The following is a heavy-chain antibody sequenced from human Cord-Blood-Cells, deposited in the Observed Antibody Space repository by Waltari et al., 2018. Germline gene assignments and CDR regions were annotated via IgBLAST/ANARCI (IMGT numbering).Heavy chain of an antibody. CDR3: AKEDGSYYDY. V-gene: IGHV3-30*02. D-gene: IGHD1-26*01. CDR1: GFTFSSYG. Sequence: QVQLVESGGGVVQPGGSLSLSCAASGFTFSSYGMHWVRQAPGKGLEWVAFIRYDGSNKYYADSVKGRFTISRDNSKNTLYLQMNSLRAEDTAVYYCAKEDGSYYDYWGQGTLVTVSS. J-gene: IGHJ4*02. CDR2: IRYDGSNK.